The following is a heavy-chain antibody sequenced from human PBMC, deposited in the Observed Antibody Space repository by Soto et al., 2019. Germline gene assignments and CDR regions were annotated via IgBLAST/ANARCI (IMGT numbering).Heavy chain of an antibody. Sequence: QVQLQESGPGLVKPSQTLSLTCTVSGGSISSGGYYWSWIRQCPGKGLEWIGYHYYSGSTYYNPSLKSGLTRSVDTTKNQCALMMGSVPAADAAVYYCGRAFPHYDSYSYDPDAFDMWGQGTKVTVSS. V-gene: IGHV4-30-4*01. CDR3: GRAFPHYDSYSYDPDAFDM. D-gene: IGHD3-22*01. CDR2: HYYSGST. CDR1: GGSISSGGYY. J-gene: IGHJ3*02.